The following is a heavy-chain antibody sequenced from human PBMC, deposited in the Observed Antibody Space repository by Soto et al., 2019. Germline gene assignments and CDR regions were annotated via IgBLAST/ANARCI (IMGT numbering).Heavy chain of an antibody. CDR2: IHNSGTT. J-gene: IGHJ4*02. D-gene: IGHD3-10*01. CDR1: GGSFSSGGHY. V-gene: IGHV4-31*03. CDR3: AREVTENYFDY. Sequence: QVQLQESGPGLVNPSQTLSLTCTVSGGSFSSGGHYWSWIRHHPGKGLEWLGYIHNSGTTYYNPSLKSRVTISIDTSKKQFSLKLSSVTAADTAVYYCAREVTENYFDYWGQGTLVTVSS.